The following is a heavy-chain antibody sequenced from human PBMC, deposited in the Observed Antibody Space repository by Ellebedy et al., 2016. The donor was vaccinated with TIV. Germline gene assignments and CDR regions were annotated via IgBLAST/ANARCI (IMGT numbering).Heavy chain of an antibody. CDR2: ISSGSRTI. CDR1: GFTFSDYY. V-gene: IGHV3-11*04. J-gene: IGHJ6*02. CDR3: AKNKKYCNGGNCPAGYTMDV. Sequence: GESLKISCAASGFTFSDYYMNWIRQAPGTGLEWVSYISSGSRTIDYADSVKGRFNLSRDKAKNALYLQMNSLKAEDTAVYYCAKNKKYCNGGNCPAGYTMDVWGQGTTVTVSS. D-gene: IGHD2-15*01.